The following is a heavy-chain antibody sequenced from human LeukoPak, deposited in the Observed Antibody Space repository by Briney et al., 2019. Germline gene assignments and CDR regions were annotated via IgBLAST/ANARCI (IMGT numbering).Heavy chain of an antibody. J-gene: IGHJ4*02. Sequence: GGSLRLSCAASGFTFSSYAMSWVRQAPGKGLEWVSAISGSGGSTYYADSVKGRFTISRDNSKNTLYLQMNSLRAEDTAVYYCAKSMVAAAGTRYYFDYWGQGTLVTVSS. CDR2: ISGSGGST. V-gene: IGHV3-23*01. CDR3: AKSMVAAAGTRYYFDY. CDR1: GFTFSSYA. D-gene: IGHD6-13*01.